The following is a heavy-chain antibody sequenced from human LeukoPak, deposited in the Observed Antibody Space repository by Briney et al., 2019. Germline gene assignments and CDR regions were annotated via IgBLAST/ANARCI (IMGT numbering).Heavy chain of an antibody. D-gene: IGHD1-1*01. J-gene: IGHJ4*02. V-gene: IGHV4-59*12. CDR2: INYSGST. Sequence: SETLSLTCTVSGVSISSYYWTWIRQPPGKGLEWIGNINYSGSTNYNPSLKSRVTMSVDTSKNQFSLKLSSVTAADTAVYYCASQENWNGAYFDYWGQGTLVTVSS. CDR1: GVSISSYY. CDR3: ASQENWNGAYFDY.